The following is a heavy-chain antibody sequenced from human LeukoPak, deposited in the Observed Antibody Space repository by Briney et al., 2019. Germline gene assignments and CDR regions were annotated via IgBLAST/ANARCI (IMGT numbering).Heavy chain of an antibody. Sequence: GGSLRLSCAASGFTFSSYAMHWVRQAPGKGLEWVAVISYDGSNKYYADSVKGRFTISRDNSKNTLYLQMNSLRADDTAIYYCAKDSLGAPSADAWGQGTLVTVSS. V-gene: IGHV3-30*04. CDR2: ISYDGSNK. D-gene: IGHD1-26*01. CDR3: AKDSLGAPSADA. J-gene: IGHJ5*02. CDR1: GFTFSSYA.